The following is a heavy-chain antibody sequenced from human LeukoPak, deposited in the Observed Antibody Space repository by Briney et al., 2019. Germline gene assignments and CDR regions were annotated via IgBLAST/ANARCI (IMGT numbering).Heavy chain of an antibody. V-gene: IGHV3-11*01. CDR2: ISGSGSDS. CDR3: ARSIGYYYTMDV. CDR1: GFSFSDYY. Sequence: GGSLRLSCVACGFSFSDYYMSWIRQAPGRGLEWISYISGSGSDSYYADSVKGRFTISRDNANNSLYLQMNSLRAEDTAVYYCARSIGYYYTMDVWGQGTTVTVSS. D-gene: IGHD3-22*01. J-gene: IGHJ6*02.